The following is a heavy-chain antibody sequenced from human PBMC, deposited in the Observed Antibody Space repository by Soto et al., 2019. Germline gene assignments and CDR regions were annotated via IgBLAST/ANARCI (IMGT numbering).Heavy chain of an antibody. CDR2: INPNSGGT. CDR3: ARLGASSYYDSSGSTSDYYGMGV. Sequence: ASVKVSCKASGYTFTGYYMHWVRQAPGQGLEWMGWINPNSGGTNYAQKFQGRVTMTRDTSISTAYMELSRLRSDDTAVYYCARLGASSYYDSSGSTSDYYGMGVWGQGTTVTVSS. D-gene: IGHD3-22*01. CDR1: GYTFTGYY. V-gene: IGHV1-2*02. J-gene: IGHJ6*02.